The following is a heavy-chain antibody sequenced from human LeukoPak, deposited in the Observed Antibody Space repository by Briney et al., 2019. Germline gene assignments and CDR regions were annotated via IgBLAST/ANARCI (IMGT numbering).Heavy chain of an antibody. CDR2: ISAYNGNT. CDR1: GYTFTSYG. J-gene: IGHJ6*03. D-gene: IGHD3-16*01. V-gene: IGHV1-18*01. CDR3: ARDHYDYSYYYYYMDV. Sequence: GASVKVSCKGSGYTFTSYGISWVRQAPGQGLEWMGWISAYNGNTNYAQKLQGRVTMTTDTSTSTAYMELRSLRSDDTAVYYCARDHYDYSYYYYYMDVWGKGTTVTVSS.